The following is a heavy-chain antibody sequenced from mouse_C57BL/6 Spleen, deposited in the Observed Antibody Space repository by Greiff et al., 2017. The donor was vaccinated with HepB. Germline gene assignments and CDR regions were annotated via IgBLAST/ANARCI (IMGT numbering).Heavy chain of an antibody. CDR3: VREDYYDYVSHWYFDV. Sequence: EVQGVESGGGLVQPKGSLKLSCAASGFTFNTYAMHWVRQAPGKGLEWVARIRSKSSNYATYYADSVKDRFTISRDDSQSMLYLQMNNLKTEDTAMYYCVREDYYDYVSHWYFDVWGTGTTVTVSS. CDR2: IRSKSSNYAT. D-gene: IGHD2-4*01. J-gene: IGHJ1*03. V-gene: IGHV10-3*01. CDR1: GFTFNTYA.